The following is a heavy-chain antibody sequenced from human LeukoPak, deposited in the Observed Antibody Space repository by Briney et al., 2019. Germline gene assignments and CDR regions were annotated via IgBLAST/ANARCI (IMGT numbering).Heavy chain of an antibody. J-gene: IGHJ4*02. CDR3: ARGRSTGYPYYFEY. V-gene: IGHV1-8*03. CDR2: MNPNSGST. Sequence: SVKVSCKASGYTFTSYDINWVRQATGQGLGWMGWMNPNSGSTGYAQKFQGRVTITRNTSISTAYMELSGLRSEDTAVYYCARGRSTGYPYYFEYWGQGTLVTVSS. D-gene: IGHD5-12*01. CDR1: GYTFTSYD.